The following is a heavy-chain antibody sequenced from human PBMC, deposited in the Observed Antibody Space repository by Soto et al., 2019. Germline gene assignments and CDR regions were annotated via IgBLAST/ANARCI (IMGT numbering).Heavy chain of an antibody. Sequence: GGSLRLSCAASGFTFSSYDMSWVRPAPGKGLEWVSSISSSGSTIYYADSVKGRFTISRDNSKNSLYRQMNSLRDEDTAGEYCARTADIIVAAGRGMVGYWGQGTLVTVSS. CDR3: ARTADIIVAAGRGMVGY. CDR1: GFTFSSYD. V-gene: IGHV3-48*03. CDR2: ISSSGSTI. J-gene: IGHJ4*02. D-gene: IGHD6-13*01.